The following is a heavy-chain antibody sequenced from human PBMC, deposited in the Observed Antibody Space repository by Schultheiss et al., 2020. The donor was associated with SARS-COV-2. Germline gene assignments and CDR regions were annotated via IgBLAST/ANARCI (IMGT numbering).Heavy chain of an antibody. D-gene: IGHD3-22*01. J-gene: IGHJ3*02. Sequence: GGSLRLSCAASGFTFSSYWMSWVRQAPGKGLEWVANIKQDGSEKYYVDSVKGRFTISRYNAKNSLYLQMNSLRAEDTAVYYCARAGDSRMGGAFDIWGQGRMCTVAS. V-gene: IGHV3-7*03. CDR3: ARAGDSRMGGAFDI. CDR2: IKQDGSEK. CDR1: GFTFSSYW.